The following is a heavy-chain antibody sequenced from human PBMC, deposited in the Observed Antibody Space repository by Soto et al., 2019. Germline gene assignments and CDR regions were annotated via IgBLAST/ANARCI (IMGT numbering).Heavy chain of an antibody. V-gene: IGHV1-58*02. J-gene: IGHJ5*02. CDR3: AAVEDYGGQLP. Sequence: SVKVSCKASGFTFSTSTMQWVRQARGQRLEWMGWIVVGSGNTNYAQKFQERVTITRDMSTSTTYMEVSSLRSEDTAVYYCAAVEDYGGQLPWGQGTLVTVSS. CDR2: IVVGSGNT. D-gene: IGHD4-17*01. CDR1: GFTFSTST.